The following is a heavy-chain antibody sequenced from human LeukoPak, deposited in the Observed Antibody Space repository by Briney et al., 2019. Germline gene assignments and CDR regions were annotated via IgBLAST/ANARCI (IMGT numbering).Heavy chain of an antibody. Sequence: ASVKVSCKASGYTFTSYGISWVRQAPGQGLEWMGWISAYNGNTNYAQKLQGRVTLTTDTSTSTAYMELRSLTSDDTAVYYCARMDNGYYFDYWGQGTLVTVSS. CDR3: ARMDNGYYFDY. CDR2: ISAYNGNT. D-gene: IGHD2-2*03. V-gene: IGHV1-18*01. J-gene: IGHJ4*02. CDR1: GYTFTSYG.